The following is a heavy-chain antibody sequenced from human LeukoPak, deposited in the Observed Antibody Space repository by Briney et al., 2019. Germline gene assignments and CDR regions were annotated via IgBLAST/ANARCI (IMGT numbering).Heavy chain of an antibody. CDR2: ISYDGSNK. CDR1: GFTFSSYA. J-gene: IGHJ5*02. V-gene: IGHV3-30*04. CDR3: ARSAAAGTNWFDP. D-gene: IGHD6-13*01. Sequence: QPGGSLRLSCAASGFTFSSYAMSWVRQAPGKGLEWVAVISYDGSNKYYADSVKGRFTISRDNSKNTLYLQMNSLRAEDTAVYYCARSAAAGTNWFDPWGQGTLVTVSS.